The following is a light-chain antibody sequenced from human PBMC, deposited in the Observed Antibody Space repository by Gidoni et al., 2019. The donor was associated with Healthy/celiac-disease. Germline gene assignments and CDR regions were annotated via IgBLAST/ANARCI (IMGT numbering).Light chain of an antibody. Sequence: QSVLTQPPSVSAAPGQKVTISCSGSSSNIGNNYVSCYQQLPGTAPKLLIYENNKRPSGIPDRFSGSKSGTSATLGITGLQTGDEADYYCGTWDSSLSVVVFGGGTKLTVL. V-gene: IGLV1-51*02. CDR1: SSNIGNNY. CDR3: GTWDSSLSVVV. CDR2: ENN. J-gene: IGLJ2*01.